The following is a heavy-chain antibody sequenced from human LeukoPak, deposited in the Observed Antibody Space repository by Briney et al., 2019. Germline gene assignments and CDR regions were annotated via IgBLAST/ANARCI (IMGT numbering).Heavy chain of an antibody. CDR3: TRGNWDNDYFDY. Sequence: SGPVLVKPTETLTLTCTVSGFSLSTAKMCVSWVRQPPGKALGWLAHIFWNDEKSHSTSLKSRLTISKDTSKSQVVLTMTNMDPVDTATYFCTRGNWDNDYFDYWGQGILVTVSS. V-gene: IGHV2-26*01. D-gene: IGHD1/OR15-1a*01. CDR2: IFWNDEK. J-gene: IGHJ4*02. CDR1: GFSLSTAKMC.